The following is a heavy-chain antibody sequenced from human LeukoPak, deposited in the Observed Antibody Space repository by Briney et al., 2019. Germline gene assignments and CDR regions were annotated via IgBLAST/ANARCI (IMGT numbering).Heavy chain of an antibody. CDR3: TTDLGLTMIRGVIVY. CDR1: GFSLTNAW. V-gene: IGHV3-15*01. CDR2: TKSKGDGETT. D-gene: IGHD3-10*01. J-gene: IGHJ4*02. Sequence: GGSLRLSCAASGFSLTNAWMTWVRQAPGKGLEWVGRTKSKGDGETTDYTAPVKGRFTMSRDDSKATLYLQMNSLAAEDTAVYYCTTDLGLTMIRGVIVYWGQGALVTVSS.